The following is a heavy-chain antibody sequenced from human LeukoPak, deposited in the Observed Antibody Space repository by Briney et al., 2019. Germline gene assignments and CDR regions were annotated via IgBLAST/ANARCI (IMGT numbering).Heavy chain of an antibody. CDR2: IWYDGSNK. D-gene: IGHD1-1*01. CDR1: GFTFSSYG. J-gene: IGHJ4*02. CDR3: ARARWNGVYYFDY. Sequence: GRSLRLSCAASGFTFSSYGMHWVRQAPGKGLEWVAVIWYDGSNKYYADSVKGRFTISRDNSKNTLYLQMNSLRAEDTAVYYCARARWNGVYYFDYWGQGGLVTVSS. V-gene: IGHV3-33*01.